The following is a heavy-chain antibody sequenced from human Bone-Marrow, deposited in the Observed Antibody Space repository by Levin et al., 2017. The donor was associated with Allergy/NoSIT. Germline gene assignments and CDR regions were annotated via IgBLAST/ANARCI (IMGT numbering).Heavy chain of an antibody. CDR2: ISSSSSYI. V-gene: IGHV3-21*01. D-gene: IGHD6-19*01. Sequence: PGESLKISCAASGFTFSSYSMNWVRQAPGKGLEWVSSISSSSSYIYYADSVKGRFTISRDNAKNSLYLQMNSLRAEDTAVYYCARDGLKYSSVIDIWGQGTMVTVSS. J-gene: IGHJ3*02. CDR3: ARDGLKYSSVIDI. CDR1: GFTFSSYS.